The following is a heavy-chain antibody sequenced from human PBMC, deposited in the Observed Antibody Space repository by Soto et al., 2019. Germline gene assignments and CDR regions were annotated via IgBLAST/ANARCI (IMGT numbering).Heavy chain of an antibody. J-gene: IGHJ6*02. Sequence: QVQLVQSGAEVKQPGSSVKVSCKASGGTFSSYAISWVRQAPGPGLEWLGGIIPIFGTTNYAQKLQGRVTITADESTSTGYMELSSLRSEDTAVSYCAGWVSFQYQLLNRGRDVWGHGTTDAVAS. CDR1: GGTFSSYA. D-gene: IGHD2-2*01. CDR2: IIPIFGTT. CDR3: AGWVSFQYQLLNRGRDV. V-gene: IGHV1-69*01.